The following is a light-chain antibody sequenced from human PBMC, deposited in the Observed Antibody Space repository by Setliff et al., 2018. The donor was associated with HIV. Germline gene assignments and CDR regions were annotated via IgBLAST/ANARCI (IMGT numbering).Light chain of an antibody. CDR3: AAWDDSLSGHVV. V-gene: IGLV1-47*01. CDR2: RNN. CDR1: TSNIGSNT. Sequence: QSVLSQPPSASGTPGQRVIISCSGSTSNIGSNTVSWYQQLPGTAPKLLIYRNNQRPSGVPDRFSGSKSGTSASLAISGLRSEDEADYYCAAWDDSLSGHVVFGGGTKVIVL. J-gene: IGLJ2*01.